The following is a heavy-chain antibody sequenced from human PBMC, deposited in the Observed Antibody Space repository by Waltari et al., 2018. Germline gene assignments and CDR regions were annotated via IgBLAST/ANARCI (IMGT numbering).Heavy chain of an antibody. CDR2: IIPSVGTA. Sequence: QVQLVQSGAEVKKPGSSVKVSCKASGGTFSSYAISWVRQAPGQGLEWMGGIIPSVGTANYAQKFQGRVTITADESTSTAYMELSSLRSEDTAVYYCASGGGAVAGPSYGMDVWGQGTTVTVSS. V-gene: IGHV1-69*12. CDR1: GGTFSSYA. J-gene: IGHJ6*02. CDR3: ASGGGAVAGPSYGMDV. D-gene: IGHD6-19*01.